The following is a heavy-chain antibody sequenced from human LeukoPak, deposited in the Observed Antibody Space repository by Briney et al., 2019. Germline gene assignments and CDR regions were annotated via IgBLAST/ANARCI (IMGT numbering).Heavy chain of an antibody. J-gene: IGHJ6*03. CDR1: GGTFSSYA. V-gene: IGHV1-69*01. D-gene: IGHD2-2*02. Sequence: SVKVSCKASGGTFSSYAISWVRQAPGQGLEWMGGIIPIFGTANYAQKFQGRVTITADESTSTAYMELSSLRSEDTAVYYCARESGSKYQLLYVHYYYYMDVWGKGTTVTVSS. CDR2: IIPIFGTA. CDR3: ARESGSKYQLLYVHYYYYMDV.